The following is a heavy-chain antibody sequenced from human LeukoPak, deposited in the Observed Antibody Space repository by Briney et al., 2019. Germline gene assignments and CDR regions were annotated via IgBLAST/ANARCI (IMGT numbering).Heavy chain of an antibody. V-gene: IGHV3-7*01. Sequence: GGSLRLSCAASGFTFSSHWMTWARQAPGKGLEWVANIMQDGSEQYVDSVKGRFTISRDNAKNSLYLQMNSLRAEDTAIYYCARSGPYHLPPRPIDYWGQGTLVTVSS. CDR3: ARSGPYHLPPRPIDY. CDR2: IMQDGSEQ. CDR1: GFTFSSHW. D-gene: IGHD2-2*01. J-gene: IGHJ4*02.